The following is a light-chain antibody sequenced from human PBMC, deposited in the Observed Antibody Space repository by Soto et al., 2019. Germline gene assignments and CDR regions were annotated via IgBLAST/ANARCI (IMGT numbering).Light chain of an antibody. CDR3: QQYGSSPWT. J-gene: IGKJ1*01. V-gene: IGKV3-20*01. CDR1: QSVSSNY. CDR2: GAS. Sequence: TVLTQSPGTLSLSPGERATLSCRASQSVSSNYLAWYQQQPGQSPRPLIYGASSRATGIPDRFSGSGAGTDFTLTISRLESEDFAVYYCQQYGSSPWTFGQGTKVEIK.